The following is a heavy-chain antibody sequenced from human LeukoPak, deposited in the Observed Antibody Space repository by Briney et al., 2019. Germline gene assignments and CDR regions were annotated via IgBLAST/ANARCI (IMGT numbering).Heavy chain of an antibody. CDR2: IYSGGST. CDR1: GFTVSSNY. Sequence: PGGSLRLSCAASGFTVSSNYMSWVRQAPGKGLEWVSVIYSGGSTYYADSVKGRFTISRDNSKNTLYLQMNSLRAEDTAVYYCVRESHYGSGTPGAEKTLDWFDPWGQGTLVTVSS. J-gene: IGHJ5*02. V-gene: IGHV3-66*01. D-gene: IGHD3-10*01. CDR3: VRESHYGSGTPGAEKTLDWFDP.